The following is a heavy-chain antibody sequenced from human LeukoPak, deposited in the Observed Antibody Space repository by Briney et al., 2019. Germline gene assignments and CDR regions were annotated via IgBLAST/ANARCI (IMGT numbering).Heavy chain of an antibody. Sequence: ASVKVSCKASGYTFTSYDINWVRQAPGQGLEWMGWINPNSGGTNYAQKFQGRVTMTRDTSISTAYMELSRLRSDDTAVYYCARVGVGATLIAWFDPWGQGTLVTVSS. CDR2: INPNSGGT. J-gene: IGHJ5*02. V-gene: IGHV1-2*02. CDR1: GYTFTSYD. D-gene: IGHD1-26*01. CDR3: ARVGVGATLIAWFDP.